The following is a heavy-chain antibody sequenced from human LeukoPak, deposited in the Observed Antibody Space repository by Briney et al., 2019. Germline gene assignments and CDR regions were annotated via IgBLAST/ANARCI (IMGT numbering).Heavy chain of an antibody. Sequence: GSLRLSCAASGFTFSSYGMSWVRQAPGKGLEWVSAISGSGDSTFYADSVKGRFTISRDNSKNTLYMLMNSLRAEDTAVYYCAKTLPTFYGSGSYYKNPIDYWGQGTLVTVSS. CDR1: GFTFSSYG. CDR2: ISGSGDST. J-gene: IGHJ4*02. V-gene: IGHV3-23*01. CDR3: AKTLPTFYGSGSYYKNPIDY. D-gene: IGHD3-10*01.